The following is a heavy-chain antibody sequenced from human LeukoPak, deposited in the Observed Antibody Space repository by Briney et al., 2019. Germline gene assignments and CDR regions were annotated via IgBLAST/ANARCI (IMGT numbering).Heavy chain of an antibody. CDR3: ARDIRATVSAFDI. CDR2: INHSGST. Sequence: SETLSLTCAVYGGSFSGYYWSWIRQPPGKGLEWIGEINHSGSTNYNPSLKSRVTISVDRSKNQFSLKLSSVTAADTAVYYCARDIRATVSAFDIWGQGTMVTVSS. J-gene: IGHJ3*02. D-gene: IGHD4-11*01. CDR1: GGSFSGYY. V-gene: IGHV4-34*01.